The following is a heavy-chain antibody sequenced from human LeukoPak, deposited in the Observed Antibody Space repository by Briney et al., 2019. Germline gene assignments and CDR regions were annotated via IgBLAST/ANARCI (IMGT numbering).Heavy chain of an antibody. CDR2: IQFHGGNG. Sequence: PGGSLRLSCAASGFSFSNFGMHWVRQAPGKGLEWVAFIQFHGGNGYYVDSVQGRFTISRDNSQNTLYPQMNSLRAEDTALYYCAKGSAWYVDYWDQGTLVTVSS. J-gene: IGHJ4*02. V-gene: IGHV3-30*02. CDR1: GFSFSNFG. CDR3: AKGSAWYVDY.